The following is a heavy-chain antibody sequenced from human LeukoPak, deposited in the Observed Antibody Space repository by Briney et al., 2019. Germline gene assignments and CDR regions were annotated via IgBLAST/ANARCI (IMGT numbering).Heavy chain of an antibody. D-gene: IGHD5-18*01. J-gene: IGHJ3*02. Sequence: ASVKVSCKASGYTFTSYDINWVRQATGQGLEWMGWMNPNSGNTGYAQKFQGRVTITRNTSISAAYMELSSLRSEDTAVYYCATRRSRGYSYGFLAFDIWGQGTMVTVSS. CDR2: MNPNSGNT. V-gene: IGHV1-8*03. CDR1: GYTFTSYD. CDR3: ATRRSRGYSYGFLAFDI.